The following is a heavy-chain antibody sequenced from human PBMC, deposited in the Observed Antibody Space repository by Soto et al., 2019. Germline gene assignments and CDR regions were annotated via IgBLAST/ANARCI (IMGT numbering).Heavy chain of an antibody. V-gene: IGHV2-5*02. Sequence: QITLKESGPTLVKPTQTLTLTCTFSGFSLSTSGVGVGWIRQPPGKALEWLALIYWDDDKRYSPSLKSRLTITKEPSQNQVVLTMTHLDPVDTATYYCAHRRDSGSYVQFAFDPWGQGTLVTVSS. CDR2: IYWDDDK. CDR3: AHRRDSGSYVQFAFDP. CDR1: GFSLSTSGVG. D-gene: IGHD1-26*01. J-gene: IGHJ5*02.